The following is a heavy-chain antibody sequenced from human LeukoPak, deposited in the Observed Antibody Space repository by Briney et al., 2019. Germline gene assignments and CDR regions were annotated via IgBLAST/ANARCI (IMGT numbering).Heavy chain of an antibody. D-gene: IGHD3-3*02. CDR2: IYTSGST. J-gene: IGHJ6*03. CDR3: ARVATYYYYYYMDV. Sequence: PSETLSPTCTVSGGSISSGSYYWSWIRQPAGKGLEWIGRIYTSGSTNYNPSLKSRVTISVDTSKNQFSLKLSSVTAADTAVYYCARVATYYYYYYMDVWGKGTTVTISS. V-gene: IGHV4-61*02. CDR1: GGSISSGSYY.